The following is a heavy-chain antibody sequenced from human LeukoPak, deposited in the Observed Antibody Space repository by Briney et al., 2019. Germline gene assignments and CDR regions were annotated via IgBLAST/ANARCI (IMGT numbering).Heavy chain of an antibody. V-gene: IGHV3-21*01. CDR3: ARLGVYFDFWFDP. CDR2: ISSSSSYI. D-gene: IGHD3-9*01. CDR1: GFTFSSYS. J-gene: IGHJ5*02. Sequence: NPGGSLRLSCAASGFTFSSYSMNWVRQAPGKGLEWVSSISSSSSYIYYADSVKGQFTISRDNAKNSLYLQMNSLRAEDTAVYYCARLGVYFDFWFDPWGQGTLVTVSS.